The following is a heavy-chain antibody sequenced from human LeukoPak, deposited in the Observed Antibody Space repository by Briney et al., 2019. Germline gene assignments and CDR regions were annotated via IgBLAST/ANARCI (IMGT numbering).Heavy chain of an antibody. CDR1: GFTFSSYW. D-gene: IGHD3-10*01. CDR3: ARGGPIYYYGMDV. CDR2: INSDGSST. V-gene: IGHV3-74*01. Sequence: QAGGSLRLSCAASGFTFSSYWMHWVRQAPGKGLVWVSRINSDGSSTSYADSVKGRFTISRDNAKHTLYLQMNSLRAEDTAVYYCARGGPIYYYGMDVWGKGTTVTVSS. J-gene: IGHJ6*04.